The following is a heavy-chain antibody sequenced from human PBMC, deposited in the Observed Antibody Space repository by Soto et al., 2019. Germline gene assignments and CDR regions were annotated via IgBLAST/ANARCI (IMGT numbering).Heavy chain of an antibody. CDR2: IYYSGST. Sequence: SETLSLTCTVSGGSISSSSYYWGWIRQPPGKGLEWIGSIYYSGSTYYNPSLKSRVTISVDTSKNQFSLKLSSVTAADTAVYYCARRGYYYGSGKMYYYGMDVWGQGTTVTVSS. V-gene: IGHV4-39*01. D-gene: IGHD3-10*01. J-gene: IGHJ6*02. CDR1: GGSISSSSYY. CDR3: ARRGYYYGSGKMYYYGMDV.